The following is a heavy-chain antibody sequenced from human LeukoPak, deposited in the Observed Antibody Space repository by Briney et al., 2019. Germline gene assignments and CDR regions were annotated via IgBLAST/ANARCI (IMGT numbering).Heavy chain of an antibody. CDR1: GFTFSSYR. CDR3: ARIGYSNGWYYFDY. J-gene: IGHJ4*02. D-gene: IGHD6-19*01. CDR2: INSDGSST. Sequence: GGSLRLSCAAYGFTFSSYRMHWVRQAPGKGLVWVSRINSDGSSTDYADSVKGRFTISRDNAKNTLYLQMNSLRAEDTAVYYCARIGYSNGWYYFDYWGQGTLVTVSS. V-gene: IGHV3-74*01.